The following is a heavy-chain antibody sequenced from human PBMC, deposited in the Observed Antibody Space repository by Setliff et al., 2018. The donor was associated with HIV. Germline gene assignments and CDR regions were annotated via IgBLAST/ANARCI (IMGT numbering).Heavy chain of an antibody. V-gene: IGHV1-69*05. CDR3: ARDRPPLGGFDP. Sequence: GASVKVSCKASGYTFIDYFIHWVRQAPGQGLEWMGGIIPIFGTANYAQKFQGRVTITTDESTSTAYMELSSLRSEDTAVYYCARDRPPLGGFDPWGQGTLVTVSS. D-gene: IGHD3-16*01. J-gene: IGHJ5*02. CDR2: IIPIFGTA. CDR1: GYTFIDYF.